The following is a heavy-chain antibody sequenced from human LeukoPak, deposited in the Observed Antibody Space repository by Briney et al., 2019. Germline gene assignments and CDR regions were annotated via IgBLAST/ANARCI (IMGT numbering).Heavy chain of an antibody. Sequence: SETLSLTCAVYGGSFSGYYWSWIRQPPGKGLEWIGEINRSGSTNYNPSLKSRVTISVDTSKNQFSLKLSSVTAADTAVYYCATDQYYYDRRRALAYWGQGTLVTVSS. CDR3: ATDQYYYDRRRALAY. V-gene: IGHV4-34*09. J-gene: IGHJ4*02. D-gene: IGHD3-22*01. CDR2: INRSGST. CDR1: GGSFSGYY.